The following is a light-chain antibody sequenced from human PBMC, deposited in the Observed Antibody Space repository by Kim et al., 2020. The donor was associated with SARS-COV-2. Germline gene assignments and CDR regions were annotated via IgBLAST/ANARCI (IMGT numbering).Light chain of an antibody. J-gene: IGLJ3*02. CDR1: SGGVGGYNY. CDR2: EVS. CDR3: SSYAGSSIFWV. Sequence: QSVAIASTETSGGVGGYNYDSWYQQHPGKTPKLMIYEVSKRPSGGPDRCSGSKTGNTASLTVSGLQAEDEADYYCSSYAGSSIFWVFGGGTQLTVL. V-gene: IGLV2-8*01.